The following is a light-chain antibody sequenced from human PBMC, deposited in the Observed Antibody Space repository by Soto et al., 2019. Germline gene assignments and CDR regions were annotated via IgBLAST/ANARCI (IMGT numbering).Light chain of an antibody. CDR3: QQYNSYSRT. CDR2: DAS. CDR1: QSISSW. J-gene: IGKJ1*01. V-gene: IGKV1-5*01. Sequence: DIQMTQSPSTLSGSVGDRVTITCRASQSISSWLAWYQQKPGKAPKLLIYDASSLESGVPSRFSGSGSGTEFTLNISSLQPDDFATYYCQQYNSYSRTFGQGTKVDIK.